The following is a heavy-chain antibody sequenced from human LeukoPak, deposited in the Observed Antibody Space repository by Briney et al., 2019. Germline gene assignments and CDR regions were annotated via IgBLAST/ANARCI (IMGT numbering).Heavy chain of an antibody. V-gene: IGHV4-30-4*01. CDR2: IYYSGST. D-gene: IGHD5-12*01. CDR3: ARGYSGYAYFDY. J-gene: IGHJ4*02. CDR1: GGSISSGDYY. Sequence: PSQTLSLTCTVSGGSISSGDYYWSWIRQPPGKGLEWIGYIYYSGSTYYNPSLKSRVTISVDTSKNQFSLKLSSVTAADTAVYYCARGYSGYAYFDYWGQGTLVTVSS.